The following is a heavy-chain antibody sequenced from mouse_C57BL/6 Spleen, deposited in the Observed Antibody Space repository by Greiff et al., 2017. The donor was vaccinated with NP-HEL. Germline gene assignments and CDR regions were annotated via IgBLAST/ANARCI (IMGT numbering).Heavy chain of an antibody. CDR1: GYTFTSYT. D-gene: IGHD3-2*01. CDR2: INPSSGYT. CDR3: ARDATAFMDY. V-gene: IGHV1-4*01. Sequence: VQVVESGAELARPGASVKMSCKASGYTFTSYTMHWVKQRPGQGLEWIGYINPSSGYTKYNQKFKDKATLTADKSSSTAYMQLSSLTSEDSAVYYCARDATAFMDYWGQGTSVTVSS. J-gene: IGHJ4*01.